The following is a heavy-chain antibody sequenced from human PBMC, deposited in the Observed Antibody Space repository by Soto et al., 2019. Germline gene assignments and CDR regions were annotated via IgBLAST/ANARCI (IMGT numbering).Heavy chain of an antibody. CDR1: GGSVRGYY. CDR2: IHERGVT. CDR3: ARDPAGDYGH. V-gene: IGHV4-59*02. Sequence: SETLSLTCNVSGGSVRGYYWSWIRQAPGKGLEWIGYIHERGVTNYNPSLKSRVTMSVDTSKNQFSLTLRSVHTADTAIYFCARDPAGDYGHWGRGTLVTVSS. D-gene: IGHD4-17*01. J-gene: IGHJ4*02.